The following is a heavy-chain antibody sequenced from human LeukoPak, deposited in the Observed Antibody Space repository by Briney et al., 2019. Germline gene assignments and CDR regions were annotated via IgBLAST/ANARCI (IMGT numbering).Heavy chain of an antibody. CDR2: ISSSAGST. CDR3: AKAGSSLTCRRFDY. J-gene: IGHJ4*02. Sequence: PGGSLTLSCPASGFTFSSYAMSWLRQAPGKGLEGVSGISSSAGSTYYADSVKGRFTISRDNSKNTLYLQMNSLRAEDTAVYYCAKAGSSLTCRRFDYWGQGTLVTVSS. V-gene: IGHV3-23*01. CDR1: GFTFSSYA. D-gene: IGHD6-19*01.